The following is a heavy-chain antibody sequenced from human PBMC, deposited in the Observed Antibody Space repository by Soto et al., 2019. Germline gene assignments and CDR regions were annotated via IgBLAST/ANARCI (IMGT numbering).Heavy chain of an antibody. V-gene: IGHV3-23*01. CDR3: AKDKEVATIGGAFDS. J-gene: IGHJ4*02. Sequence: EVQLLEAGGGLVQPGGSLRLSCAASGITFSSYAMNWVRQAPGKGLEWVSVISNRGDTTYYADSVKCRFTIARDNSKNTLYLQLNSLRAEDTAMYYCAKDKEVATIGGAFDSWGQGTLLTVSS. CDR2: ISNRGDTT. D-gene: IGHD5-12*01. CDR1: GITFSSYA.